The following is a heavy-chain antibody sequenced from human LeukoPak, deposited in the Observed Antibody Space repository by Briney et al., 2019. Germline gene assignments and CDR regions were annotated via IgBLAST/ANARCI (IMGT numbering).Heavy chain of an antibody. V-gene: IGHV3-53*01. CDR3: ARIGSGYYYSSPDGMDV. CDR1: GFAVSSNY. J-gene: IGHJ6*02. CDR2: IYPGGNT. Sequence: PEGSLRLSCAASGFAVSSNYMNWVRQAPGKGLEWISVIYPGGNTDYAGSVKGRITISRDNSKNTLYLQMNSLRAEDTAVYYCARIGSGYYYSSPDGMDVWGQGTTVTVSS. D-gene: IGHD3-22*01.